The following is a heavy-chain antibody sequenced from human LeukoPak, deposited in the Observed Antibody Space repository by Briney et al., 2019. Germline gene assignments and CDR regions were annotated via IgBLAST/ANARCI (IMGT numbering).Heavy chain of an antibody. CDR2: IHTDGTT. CDR3: AGRALTTGWAFDY. D-gene: IGHD6-19*01. V-gene: IGHV4-4*07. Sequence: SETLSLTCIVSGGSISAYYWSWFRQPAGERPEWIGQIHTDGTTNFGPSLKSRVAMSIDTSKKQVSLELTSVTAADTAVYYCAGRALTTGWAFDYWGQGALVTISS. J-gene: IGHJ4*02. CDR1: GGSISAYY.